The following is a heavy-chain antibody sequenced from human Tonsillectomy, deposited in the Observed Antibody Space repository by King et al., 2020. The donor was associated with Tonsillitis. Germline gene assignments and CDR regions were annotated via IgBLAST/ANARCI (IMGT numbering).Heavy chain of an antibody. CDR1: GYTFTSSG. CDR2: ISAYNGNT. V-gene: IGHV1-18*01. D-gene: IGHD2-2*01. Sequence: QLVQSGAEVKKPGASVKVSCKASGYTFTSSGISWVRQAPGQGLEWMGWISAYNGNTNYAQKLQGRVTMTTDTSTSTAYMELRSLRSDDTAVYYCARVDEVGVPAAWGGAYYYFGMDVWGQGTTVTVSS. CDR3: ARVDEVGVPAAWGGAYYYFGMDV. J-gene: IGHJ6*02.